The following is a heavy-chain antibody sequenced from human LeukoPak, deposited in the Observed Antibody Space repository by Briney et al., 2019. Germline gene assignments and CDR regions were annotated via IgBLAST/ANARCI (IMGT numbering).Heavy chain of an antibody. J-gene: IGHJ6*03. V-gene: IGHV1-69*06. CDR2: IIPIFGTA. CDR3: ARGAYGDYYYYYMDV. D-gene: IGHD4-17*01. CDR1: GGTFSSYA. Sequence: GASVKVSCKASGGTFSSYAISWVRQAPGQGLEWMGGIIPIFGTANYAQKFQGRVTITADKSTSTAYMELSSLRSEDTAVYYCARGAYGDYYYYYMDVRGKGTTVTISS.